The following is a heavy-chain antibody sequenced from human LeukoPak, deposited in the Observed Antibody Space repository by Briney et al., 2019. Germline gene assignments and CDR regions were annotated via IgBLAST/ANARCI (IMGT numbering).Heavy chain of an antibody. CDR3: AKDWQVGHGSSWYYYFDY. J-gene: IGHJ4*02. D-gene: IGHD6-13*01. CDR2: ISDTGVGT. V-gene: IGHV3-23*01. Sequence: PGGSLRLSCAVSGFTFNNYAMSWVRQAPGKGLDWVSSISDTGVGTYYADSVKGRFTISRDNSKDTLYLQMHSLRAEDTAIYYCAKDWQVGHGSSWYYYFDYWGQGTPVIVSS. CDR1: GFTFNNYA.